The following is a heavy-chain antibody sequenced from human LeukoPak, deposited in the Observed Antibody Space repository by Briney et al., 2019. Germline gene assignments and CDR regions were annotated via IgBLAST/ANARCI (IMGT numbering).Heavy chain of an antibody. CDR2: IYSGGST. CDR3: ARWELQADFIDY. D-gene: IGHD1-26*01. Sequence: GGSLRLSCAASGFTVSSNYMSWVRQAPGKGLEWVSVIYSGGSTHYADSVKGRFTISRDNSKNTLYLQMNSLRAEDTAVYCCARWELQADFIDYWGQGTLVTVSS. V-gene: IGHV3-53*01. CDR1: GFTVSSNY. J-gene: IGHJ4*02.